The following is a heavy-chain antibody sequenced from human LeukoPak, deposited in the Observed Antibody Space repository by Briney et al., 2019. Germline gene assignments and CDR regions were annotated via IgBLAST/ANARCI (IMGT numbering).Heavy chain of an antibody. CDR3: ARRYCSGGSCGGFYY. Sequence: GGSLRLSCAASGFTFTSYWIGWVRQMPGKGLEWMGIIYPGDSDTRYSPSFQGQVTISADKSISTAYLQWSSLKASDTAMYYCARRYCSGGSCGGFYYWGQGTLVTVSS. J-gene: IGHJ4*02. CDR1: GFTFTSYW. CDR2: IYPGDSDT. D-gene: IGHD2-15*01. V-gene: IGHV5-51*01.